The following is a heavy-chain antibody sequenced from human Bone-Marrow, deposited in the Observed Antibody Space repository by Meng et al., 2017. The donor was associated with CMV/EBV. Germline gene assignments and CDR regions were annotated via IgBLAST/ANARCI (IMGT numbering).Heavy chain of an antibody. J-gene: IGHJ1*01. CDR1: GFTFSTYS. CDR3: ARDESPIGATGPRRYVHH. D-gene: IGHD6-13*01. V-gene: IGHV3-21*01. Sequence: GESLKISCVASGFTFSTYSMNWVRQAPGKGLEWVSSISSSSNYIYYADSVKGRFTISRDDAKNSLYLQMNSLRDEDTALYFCARDESPIGATGPRRYVHHWGQGTLVTVSS. CDR2: ISSSSNYI.